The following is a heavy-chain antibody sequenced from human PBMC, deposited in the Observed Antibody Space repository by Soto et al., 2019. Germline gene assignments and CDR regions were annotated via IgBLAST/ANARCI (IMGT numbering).Heavy chain of an antibody. J-gene: IGHJ4*02. D-gene: IGHD5-12*01. CDR2: IYYSGST. CDR1: GGSISSYY. Sequence: PSETLSLTCTVSGGSISSYYWSWIRQPPGKGLEWIGYIYYSGSTNYNPSLKSRVTISVDTSKNQFSLKLSSVTAADTAVYYCARVGRGYSGYSSRGYYFDYWGQGTLVTVSS. V-gene: IGHV4-59*01. CDR3: ARVGRGYSGYSSRGYYFDY.